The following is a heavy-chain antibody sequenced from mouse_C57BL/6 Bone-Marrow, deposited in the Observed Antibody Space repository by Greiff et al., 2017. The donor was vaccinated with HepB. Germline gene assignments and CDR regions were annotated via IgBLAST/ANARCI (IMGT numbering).Heavy chain of an antibody. V-gene: IGHV1-26*01. CDR2: INPNNGGT. CDR1: GYTFTDYY. D-gene: IGHD2-1*01. CDR3: ARAGNYKGLYYFDY. Sequence: EVQLQQSGPELVKPGASVKISCKASGYTFTDYYMNWVKQSHGKSLEWIGDINPNNGGTSYNQKFKGKATLTVDKSSSTAYMELRSLTSEDSAVYYCARAGNYKGLYYFDYWGQGTTLTVSS. J-gene: IGHJ2*01.